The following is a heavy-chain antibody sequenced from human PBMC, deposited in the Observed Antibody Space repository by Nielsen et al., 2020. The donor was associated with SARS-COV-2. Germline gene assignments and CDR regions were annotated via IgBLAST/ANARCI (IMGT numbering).Heavy chain of an antibody. D-gene: IGHD5-24*01. CDR1: GYSFTSYG. Sequence: GESLKISCKGSGYSFTSYGISWVRQAPGQGLEWMGWISAYNGNTNYAQKLQGRVTMTTDTSTSTAYMELRSLRSDDTAVYYCARGERWLQFFGDYWGQGTLVTVSS. CDR3: ARGERWLQFFGDY. V-gene: IGHV1-18*01. CDR2: ISAYNGNT. J-gene: IGHJ4*02.